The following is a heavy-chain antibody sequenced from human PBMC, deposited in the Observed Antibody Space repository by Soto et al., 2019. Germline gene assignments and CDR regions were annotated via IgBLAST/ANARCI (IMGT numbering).Heavy chain of an antibody. V-gene: IGHV4-30-4*01. CDR3: AREVPDVSSWYWFDP. D-gene: IGHD6-13*01. CDR2: IYYSGST. Sequence: SETLSLTCTVPGGSISSGDYYWSWIRQPPGKGLEWIGYIYYSGSTYYNPSLKSRVTISVDTSKNQFSLKLSSVTAADTAVYYCAREVPDVSSWYWFDPWGQGTLVTVSS. J-gene: IGHJ5*02. CDR1: GGSISSGDYY.